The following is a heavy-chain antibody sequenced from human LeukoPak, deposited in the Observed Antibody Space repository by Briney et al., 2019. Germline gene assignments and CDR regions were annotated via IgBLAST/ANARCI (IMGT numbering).Heavy chain of an antibody. CDR2: ISAYNGNT. CDR1: GYTFTSYG. D-gene: IGHD6-13*01. CDR3: ARVRGEYSSSRFDP. V-gene: IGHV1-18*01. J-gene: IGHJ5*02. Sequence: GASVKVSCKASGYTFTSYGISWVRQAPGQGLGWMGWISAYNGNTNYAQKLQGRVTMTTDTSTSTAYMELRSLRSDDTAVYYCARVRGEYSSSRFDPWGQGTLVTVSS.